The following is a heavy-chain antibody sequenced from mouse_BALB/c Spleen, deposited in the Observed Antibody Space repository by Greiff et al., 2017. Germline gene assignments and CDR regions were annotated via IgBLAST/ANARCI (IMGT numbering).Heavy chain of an antibody. CDR1: GFTFSSYA. J-gene: IGHJ2*01. V-gene: IGHV5-9-3*01. Sequence: EVNVVESGGGLVKPGGSLKLSCAASGFTFSSYAMSWVRQTPEKRLEWVATISSGGSYTYYPDSVKGRFTISRDNAKNTLYLQMSSLRSEDTAMYYCARHRGLEGFDYWGQGTTLTVSS. CDR2: ISSGGSYT. D-gene: IGHD2-4*01. CDR3: ARHRGLEGFDY.